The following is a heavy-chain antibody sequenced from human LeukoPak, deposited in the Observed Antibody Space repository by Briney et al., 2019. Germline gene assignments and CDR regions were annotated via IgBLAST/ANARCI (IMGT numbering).Heavy chain of an antibody. Sequence: GGSLRLSCAASGFTFSSYAMSWVRQAPGKGLEWVSAIRGSGGSTYYADSVKGRFTISRDNSKNTLYLQMNSLRAEDTAVYYCAKDKGPTRDDYASFIDYWGQGTLVTVSS. CDR2: IRGSGGST. D-gene: IGHD4-17*01. V-gene: IGHV3-23*01. CDR1: GFTFSSYA. J-gene: IGHJ4*02. CDR3: AKDKGPTRDDYASFIDY.